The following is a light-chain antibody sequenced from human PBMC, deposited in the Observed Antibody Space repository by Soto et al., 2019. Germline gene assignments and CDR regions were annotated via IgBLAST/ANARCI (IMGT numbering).Light chain of an antibody. CDR1: SSDIGVYNY. J-gene: IGLJ3*02. CDR2: EVS. V-gene: IGLV2-14*01. CDR3: TSFTTTNIWV. Sequence: QPVLTQPASVSGSPGQSITISCTGTSSDIGVYNYVSWYQQHPGKAPKLVICEVSNRPSGVSSRFSGSKSGNTASLTISGLRAEDEADYYCTSFTTTNIWVFGGGTKLTVL.